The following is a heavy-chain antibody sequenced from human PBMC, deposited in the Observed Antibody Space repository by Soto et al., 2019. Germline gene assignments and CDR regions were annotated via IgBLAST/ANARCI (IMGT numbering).Heavy chain of an antibody. Sequence: QITLKESGPTLVKPTQTLTLTSTFSGFSLSTSGVGVGWIRQPPGKALEWLALIYWDDDKRYSPSLKSRLTITKDTSKNQVVLTMTNVDTVDTATYYCAHSEYSSSSNWFDPWGQGTLVTVSS. V-gene: IGHV2-5*02. CDR2: IYWDDDK. J-gene: IGHJ5*02. CDR3: AHSEYSSSSNWFDP. CDR1: GFSLSTSGVG. D-gene: IGHD6-6*01.